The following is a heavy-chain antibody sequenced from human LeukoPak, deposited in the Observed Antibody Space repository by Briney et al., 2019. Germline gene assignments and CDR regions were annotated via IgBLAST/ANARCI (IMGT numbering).Heavy chain of an antibody. CDR2: IYTSGST. D-gene: IGHD4-17*01. CDR1: GGSISSYY. Sequence: SETLSLTCTVSGGSISSYYWSWIRQPAGKGLEWIGRIYTSGSTNYNPSLKSRVTVSVDTSKNQFSLKLSSVTAADTAVYYCARRRSKYGDFDYWGQGTLVTVSS. V-gene: IGHV4-4*07. CDR3: ARRRSKYGDFDY. J-gene: IGHJ4*02.